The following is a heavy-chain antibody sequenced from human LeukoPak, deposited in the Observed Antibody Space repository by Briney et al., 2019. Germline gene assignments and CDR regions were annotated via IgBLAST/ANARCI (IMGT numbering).Heavy chain of an antibody. CDR2: ISAYNGNT. CDR1: GYTFTSYG. D-gene: IGHD3-10*01. V-gene: IGHV1-18*01. Sequence: ASVKVSRKASGYTFTSYGISWVRQAPGQGLEWMGWISAYNGNTNYAQKLQGRVTMTTDTSTSTAYMELRSLRSDDTAVYYCARDYYGSGSYYIPFDYWGQGTLVTVSS. CDR3: ARDYYGSGSYYIPFDY. J-gene: IGHJ4*02.